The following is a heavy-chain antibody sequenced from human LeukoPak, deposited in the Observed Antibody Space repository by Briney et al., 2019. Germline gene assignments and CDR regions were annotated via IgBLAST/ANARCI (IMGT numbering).Heavy chain of an antibody. D-gene: IGHD6-6*01. CDR3: ARPIAARDY. Sequence: GGSLRLSCAASGFTFSSYEMNWVRQAPGKGLEWVSYISSSGTTIYYADSVKGRFTIFRDNAKNSLYLQMNSLRAEDTAVYYCARPIAARDYWGQGTLVTVSS. J-gene: IGHJ4*02. CDR2: ISSSGTTI. CDR1: GFTFSSYE. V-gene: IGHV3-48*03.